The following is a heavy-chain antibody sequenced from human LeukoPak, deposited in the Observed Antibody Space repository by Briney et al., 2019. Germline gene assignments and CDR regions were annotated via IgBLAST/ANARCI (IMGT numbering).Heavy chain of an antibody. CDR2: IYPRESP. CDR1: GGSISSYS. CDR3: ARDGDIVAHFDY. D-gene: IGHD5-12*01. V-gene: IGHV4-4*07. Sequence: SETLSLTCTVSGGSISSYSWSWMRQPAGKGLEWIGRIYPRESPNYNPSLKSRVIMSVDKSKNQFSLKLRSVTAADTAVYYCARDGDIVAHFDYWGQGTLVTVSS. J-gene: IGHJ4*02.